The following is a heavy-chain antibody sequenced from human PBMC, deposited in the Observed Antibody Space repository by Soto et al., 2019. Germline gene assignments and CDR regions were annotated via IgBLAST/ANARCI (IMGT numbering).Heavy chain of an antibody. V-gene: IGHV3-30-3*01. Sequence: QVQLVESGGGVVQPGRSLRLSCAASGFTFSNYALHWVRQAPGKGLEWVAVISDDGSNKYYADSVKGRFTISRDNSKNTLYLQMNSLRAEDTAMYYCARDRFASSWSYFDYWGQGTPATVSS. CDR1: GFTFSNYA. D-gene: IGHD6-13*01. CDR2: ISDDGSNK. CDR3: ARDRFASSWSYFDY. J-gene: IGHJ4*02.